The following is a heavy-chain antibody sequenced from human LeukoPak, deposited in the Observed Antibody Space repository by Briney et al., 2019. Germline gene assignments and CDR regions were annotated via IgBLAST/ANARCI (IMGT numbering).Heavy chain of an antibody. Sequence: GGSLRLSCAASGFTFSSYAMHWVRQAPGKGLEWVAVIWYDGSNKYYADSVKGRFTISRDNSKNTLYLQMNSLRAEDTAVYYCARESSSWYYFDYWGQGTLVTVSS. CDR2: IWYDGSNK. V-gene: IGHV3-33*08. D-gene: IGHD6-13*01. CDR3: ARESSSWYYFDY. CDR1: GFTFSSYA. J-gene: IGHJ4*02.